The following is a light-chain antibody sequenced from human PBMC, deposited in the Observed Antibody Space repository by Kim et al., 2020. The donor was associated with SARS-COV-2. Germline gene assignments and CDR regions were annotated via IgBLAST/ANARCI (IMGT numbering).Light chain of an antibody. CDR3: QQYKNWPIT. J-gene: IGKJ4*01. CDR2: GAS. CDR1: QNVSSN. Sequence: VSPGESAIISCRASQNVSSNLAWYQQNPGQAPRLLIYGASTRATGIPARFSGSGSGTDFILTISSLQSEDFAVYYCQQYKNWPITFGGGTKVEIK. V-gene: IGKV3-15*01.